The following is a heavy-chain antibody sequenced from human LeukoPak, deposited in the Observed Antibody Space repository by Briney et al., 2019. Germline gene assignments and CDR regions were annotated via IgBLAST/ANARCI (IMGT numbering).Heavy chain of an antibody. CDR3: ARDPDGYRQGHHFDY. CDR1: GFTFSSYW. CDR2: INSDGSTT. D-gene: IGHD5-18*01. Sequence: PGGSLRLSCAGSGFTFSSYWMFWVRQAPGKGLLWVSRINSDGSTTNYADSVKGRFTISRDNAKNTLYLQMNSLRAEDTAVYYCARDPDGYRQGHHFDYWGQGTLVTVSS. J-gene: IGHJ4*02. V-gene: IGHV3-74*01.